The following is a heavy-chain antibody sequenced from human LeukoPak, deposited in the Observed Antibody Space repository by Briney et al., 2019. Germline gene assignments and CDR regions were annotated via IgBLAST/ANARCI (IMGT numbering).Heavy chain of an antibody. CDR3: AKDRSGWPEGMDV. V-gene: IGHV3-23*01. Sequence: PGGSLRLSCAASGFTFSSYAMSWVRHAPGKGLEWVSAISGSGGSTYYADSVKGRFTIPRDNSKNTLYLQMNSLRAEDTAVYYCAKDRSGWPEGMDVWGKGTTVTVSS. CDR2: ISGSGGST. J-gene: IGHJ6*04. D-gene: IGHD6-19*01. CDR1: GFTFSSYA.